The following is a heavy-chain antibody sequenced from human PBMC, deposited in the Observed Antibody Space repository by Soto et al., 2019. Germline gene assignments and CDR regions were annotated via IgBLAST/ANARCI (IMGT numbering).Heavy chain of an antibody. CDR1: GYTFASYG. D-gene: IGHD3-10*01. CDR3: ARGQGGLLWLGDAWWFDP. Sequence: ALVKVSCKASGYTFASYGISWGRQAPGQGLEWMGWISAYNGNTNYAQKLQGRVTMTTDTSTSTAYMELRSLRSDDTAVYYCARGQGGLLWLGDAWWFDPWGQGTLVTVSS. J-gene: IGHJ5*02. V-gene: IGHV1-18*01. CDR2: ISAYNGNT.